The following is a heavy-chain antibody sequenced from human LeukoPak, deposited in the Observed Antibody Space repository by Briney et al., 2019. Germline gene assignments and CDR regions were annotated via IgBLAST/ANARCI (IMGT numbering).Heavy chain of an antibody. J-gene: IGHJ4*02. CDR3: VRQFRDGFSRESGH. CDR1: GYWFSAYW. D-gene: IGHD5-24*01. CDR2: IYPGDSDT. Sequence: GESLKISCKASGYWFSAYWIGWVRQTPGKGLEWMGIIYPGDSDTRYSPSFKGQVTISVDKSNNIAYLQWGSLKASDTAMYYCVRQFRDGFSRESGHWGQGTLVTVSS. V-gene: IGHV5-51*01.